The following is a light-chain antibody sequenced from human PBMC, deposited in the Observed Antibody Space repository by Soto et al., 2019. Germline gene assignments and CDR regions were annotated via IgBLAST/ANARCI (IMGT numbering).Light chain of an antibody. CDR2: DAS. J-gene: IGKJ5*01. CDR1: QSVSSY. V-gene: IGKV3-11*01. CDR3: QQRSSWPIT. Sequence: EIVLTQSPATLSLSPGERATLSCRASQSVSSYLGWYQQKPGQAPRLLISDASNRATGIPARFSGSGSGTDFTLTISSLEPEDFAVYYCQQRSSWPITFGQGTRLEMK.